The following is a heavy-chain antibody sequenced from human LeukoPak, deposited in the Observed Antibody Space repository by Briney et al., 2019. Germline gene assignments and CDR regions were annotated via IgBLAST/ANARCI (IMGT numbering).Heavy chain of an antibody. V-gene: IGHV3-7*01. D-gene: IGHD6-13*01. Sequence: PGGSLRLSCAASGFTFSRYWMSWVRQAPGKGLEWVANIQQDGSQKYYVDSVRGRFTISRDNAKNSLYLQMNSLRAEDTAVYYCARIGYSSSCTDYWGQGTLVTVSS. CDR2: IQQDGSQK. CDR1: GFTFSRYW. J-gene: IGHJ4*02. CDR3: ARIGYSSSCTDY.